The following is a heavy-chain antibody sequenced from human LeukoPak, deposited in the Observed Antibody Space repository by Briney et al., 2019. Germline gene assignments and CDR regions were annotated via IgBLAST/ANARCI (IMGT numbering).Heavy chain of an antibody. CDR2: IDPSSGDT. V-gene: IGHV1-2*06. Sequence: ASVKVFCKASGHSFNAYYIHWVRQAPGQGLQWMGRIDPSSGDTKYTQKFQGRLSMTRDTSISTAYMELSRLTSDDTAVYYCATFTAPRNAFDLWGQGTMVTVSS. D-gene: IGHD3-16*01. CDR1: GHSFNAYY. CDR3: ATFTAPRNAFDL. J-gene: IGHJ3*01.